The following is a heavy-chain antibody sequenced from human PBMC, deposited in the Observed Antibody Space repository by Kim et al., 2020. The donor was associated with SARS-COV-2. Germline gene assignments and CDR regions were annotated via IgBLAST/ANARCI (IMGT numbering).Heavy chain of an antibody. V-gene: IGHV3-49*03. D-gene: IGHD3-22*01. Sequence: GGSLRLSCTASGFTFGDYAMSWFRKAPGKGLEWVGFIRSKAYGGTTEYAASVKGRFTISRDDSKSIAYLQMNSLKTEDTAVYYCTRDYPNYYYDSSGPPGDAFDIWGQGTMVTVSS. J-gene: IGHJ3*02. CDR1: GFTFGDYA. CDR3: TRDYPNYYYDSSGPPGDAFDI. CDR2: IRSKAYGGTT.